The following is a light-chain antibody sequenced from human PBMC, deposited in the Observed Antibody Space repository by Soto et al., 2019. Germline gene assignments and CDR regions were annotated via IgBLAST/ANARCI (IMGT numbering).Light chain of an antibody. J-gene: IGKJ1*01. CDR1: QSLLHSDGKTY. CDR2: EVS. CDR3: MQAIDIPWT. Sequence: ILMTQTPLSLSIIPGQTASISCKSSQSLLHSDGKTYFYWYVQKAGQAPQPLIYEVSNRFSGVPERFSGSGSRTDFTLKISRVEADDVGIYYCMQAIDIPWTFGQGTKVEIK. V-gene: IGKV2-29*03.